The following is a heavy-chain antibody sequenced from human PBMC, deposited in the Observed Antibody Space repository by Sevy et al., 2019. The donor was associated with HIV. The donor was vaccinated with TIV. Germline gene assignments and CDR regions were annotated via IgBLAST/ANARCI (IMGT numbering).Heavy chain of an antibody. CDR2: IYVSEST. CDR3: AREFMGTTTDWFDP. Sequence: SETLSLTCTVSGVSITSSLYYWSWIRQPAGKGPEWIGRIYVSESTNYNPSLKSRVSMSIDSSKNQFSLKLSSVTAADTAVYYCAREFMGTTTDWFDPWGQGTLVTVSS. V-gene: IGHV4-61*02. D-gene: IGHD7-27*01. CDR1: GVSITSSLYY. J-gene: IGHJ5*02.